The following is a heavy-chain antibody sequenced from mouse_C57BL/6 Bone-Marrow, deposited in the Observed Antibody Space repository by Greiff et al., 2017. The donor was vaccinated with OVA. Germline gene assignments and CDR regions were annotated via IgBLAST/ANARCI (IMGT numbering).Heavy chain of an antibody. CDR1: GFTFSSYG. V-gene: IGHV5-6*01. Sequence: EVMLVESGGDLVKPGGSLKLSCAASGFTFSSYGMSWVRQTPDKRLEWVATISSGGSYTYYPDSVKWRFTISRDNAKNTLYLQMSSLKSEDTAMYYCARPGDYDFAYWGQGTLVTVSA. J-gene: IGHJ3*01. CDR2: ISSGGSYT. D-gene: IGHD2-4*01. CDR3: ARPGDYDFAY.